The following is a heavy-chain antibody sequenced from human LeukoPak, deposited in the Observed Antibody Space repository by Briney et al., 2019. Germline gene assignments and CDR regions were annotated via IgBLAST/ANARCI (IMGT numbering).Heavy chain of an antibody. V-gene: IGHV3-23*01. J-gene: IGHJ3*01. Sequence: GGSLRLSCAASGFSFSTSAMSWVRQAPGKGLEWVSAITGGGDYTYYADSVKGRFTISRDNPKNAVYLQMISVRAEDTAVYYCAKGYRGIEAFDAWGQGTMVTVSS. D-gene: IGHD2-2*02. CDR1: GFSFSTSA. CDR3: AKGYRGIEAFDA. CDR2: ITGGGDYT.